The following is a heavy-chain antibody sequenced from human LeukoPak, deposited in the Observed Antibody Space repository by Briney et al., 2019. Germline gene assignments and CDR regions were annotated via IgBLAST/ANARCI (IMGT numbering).Heavy chain of an antibody. V-gene: IGHV4-59*08. CDR3: ARDDYGVFDAFDV. J-gene: IGHJ3*01. CDR2: IYNSGST. D-gene: IGHD3-16*01. Sequence: SETLSLTCTVSGGSISSHYWSWIRQPPGKGLEWIGYIYNSGSTNYNPSLKSRVTISLDTSKNQFPLHLTSVTAADTAVYFCARDDYGVFDAFDVWGQGTVVTVSS. CDR1: GGSISSHY.